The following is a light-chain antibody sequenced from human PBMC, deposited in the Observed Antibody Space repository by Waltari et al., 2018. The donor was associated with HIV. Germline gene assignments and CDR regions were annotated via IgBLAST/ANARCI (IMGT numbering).Light chain of an antibody. V-gene: IGLV2-23*01. CDR3: CSYAGSSTLEV. CDR2: EGS. J-gene: IGLJ2*01. Sequence: QSALTQPASVSGSPGQSTTITCTGTSRDVGSYNLVSWYQQHPGKPPKLMIYEGSKRPSGVSNRFSGSKSGNTASLTISGLQAEDEADYYCCSYAGSSTLEVFGGGTKLTVL. CDR1: SRDVGSYNL.